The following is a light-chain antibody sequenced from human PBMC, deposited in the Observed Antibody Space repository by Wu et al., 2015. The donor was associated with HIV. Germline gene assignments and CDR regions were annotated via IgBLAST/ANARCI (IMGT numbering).Light chain of an antibody. Sequence: EIVLTQSPGTLSLSPGERATLSCRASQALSGDYLAWYQQKPGQAPRLLISGASKRATGIPDRFSGSGSGTDFTLTINRLEPEDVATYYCQKYNTAPWTFGQGTKVEMK. CDR3: QKYNTAPWT. J-gene: IGKJ1*01. V-gene: IGKV3-20*01. CDR2: GAS. CDR1: QALSGDY.